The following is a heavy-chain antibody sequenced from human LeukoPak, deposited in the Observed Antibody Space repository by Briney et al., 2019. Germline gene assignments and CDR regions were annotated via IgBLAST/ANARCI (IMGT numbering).Heavy chain of an antibody. CDR3: AKIMITFGGVIAPSDY. CDR1: GSTFSSYA. CDR2: ISYDGSNK. D-gene: IGHD3-16*02. J-gene: IGHJ4*02. Sequence: GGSLRLSCAASGSTFSSYAMHWVRQAPGKGLEWVAVISYDGSNKYYADSVKGRFTISRDNSKNTLYLQMNSLRAEDTAVYYCAKIMITFGGVIAPSDYWGQGTLVTVSS. V-gene: IGHV3-30*04.